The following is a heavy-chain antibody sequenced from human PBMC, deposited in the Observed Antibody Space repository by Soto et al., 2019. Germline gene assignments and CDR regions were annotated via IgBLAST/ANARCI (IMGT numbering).Heavy chain of an antibody. V-gene: IGHV3-30*03. J-gene: IGHJ6*02. Sequence: QSGGSLRLSCAASGFTFSSYGMHWVRQAPGKGLEWVAVISYDGSNKDYSDSVKGRFTISRDNSKNTLYLQMNSLRPEDTAVHYCATDSQNTLYFYYGMEVWGQGTRVIFSS. CDR3: ATDSQNTLYFYYGMEV. CDR1: GFTFSSYG. D-gene: IGHD2-15*01. CDR2: ISYDGSNK.